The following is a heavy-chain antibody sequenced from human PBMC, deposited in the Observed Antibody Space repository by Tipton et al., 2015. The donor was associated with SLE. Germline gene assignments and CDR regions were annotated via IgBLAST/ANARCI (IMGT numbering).Heavy chain of an antibody. CDR1: GGSISSHY. CDR3: ARDLYYYDSSGYSPFDY. V-gene: IGHV4-38-2*02. Sequence: LRLSCTVSGGSISSHYWSWIRQPPGKGLEWIGSIYHSGSTYYNPSLKSRVTISVDTSKNQFSLKLSSVTAADTAVYYCARDLYYYDSSGYSPFDYWGQGTLVTVSS. J-gene: IGHJ4*02. CDR2: IYHSGST. D-gene: IGHD3-22*01.